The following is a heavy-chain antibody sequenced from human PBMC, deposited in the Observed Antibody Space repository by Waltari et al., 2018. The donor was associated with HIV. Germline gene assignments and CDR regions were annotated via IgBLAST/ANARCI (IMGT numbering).Heavy chain of an antibody. CDR3: ARGDFADLVDDYGDYVRPHSWFDP. D-gene: IGHD4-17*01. CDR1: GGSLSGYY. CDR2: ISHSGST. J-gene: IGHJ5*02. Sequence: QVQLQQWGAGLLQPSETLSLTCAVYGGSLSGYYWTWLRQPPGKGLEWIGEISHSGSTDYNPSFKSRVTISIDTSKRQFSLRRTSVTAADTGLYFCARGDFADLVDDYGDYVRPHSWFDPWGQGTLVTV. V-gene: IGHV4-34*01.